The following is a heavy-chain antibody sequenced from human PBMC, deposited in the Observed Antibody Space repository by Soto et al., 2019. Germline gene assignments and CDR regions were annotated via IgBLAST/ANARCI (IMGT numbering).Heavy chain of an antibody. V-gene: IGHV1-69*13. D-gene: IGHD3-22*01. CDR1: GGTFSSYA. Sequence: GASVKVSCNPSGGTFSSYAISCVRQAPGKRREWMGWIIPISGTANYAQKFQGRVTITADESTSTAYMELSSLRSEDTAVYYCARDSSGYQPFDYWGQGTLVTVSS. CDR3: ARDSSGYQPFDY. J-gene: IGHJ4*02. CDR2: IIPISGTA.